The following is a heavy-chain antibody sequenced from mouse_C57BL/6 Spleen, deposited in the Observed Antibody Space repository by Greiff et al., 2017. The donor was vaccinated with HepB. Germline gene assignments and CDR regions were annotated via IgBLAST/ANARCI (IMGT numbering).Heavy chain of an antibody. D-gene: IGHD2-3*01. V-gene: IGHV1-77*01. CDR1: GYTFTDYY. CDR2: IGPGSGST. J-gene: IGHJ4*01. CDR3: GGSDDGYYRDAMDY. Sequence: VQLQQSGAELVKPGASVKISCKASGYTFTDYYINWVKQRPGQGLEWIGKIGPGSGSTYYNEKFKGKATLTADKSSSTAYMQLSSLTSEDSAVYFCGGSDDGYYRDAMDYWGQGTSVTVSS.